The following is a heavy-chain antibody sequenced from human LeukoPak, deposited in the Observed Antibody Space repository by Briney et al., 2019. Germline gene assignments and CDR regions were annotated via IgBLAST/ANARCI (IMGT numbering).Heavy chain of an antibody. CDR2: IYYSGGT. J-gene: IGHJ5*02. CDR3: AREPDPYYYGSGSYAGRFDP. Sequence: TSETLSLTCTVSGGSISSGGYYWSWIRQHPGKGLEWIGYIYYSGGTYYNPSLKSRVTISVDTSKNQFSLKLSSVTAADTAVYYCAREPDPYYYGSGSYAGRFDPWGQGTLVTVSS. CDR1: GGSISSGGYY. D-gene: IGHD3-10*01. V-gene: IGHV4-31*03.